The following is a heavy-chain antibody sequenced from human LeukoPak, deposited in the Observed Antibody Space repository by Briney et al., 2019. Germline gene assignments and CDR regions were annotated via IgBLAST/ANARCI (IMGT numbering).Heavy chain of an antibody. V-gene: IGHV4-59*01. CDR1: GGSISGYY. J-gene: IGHJ4*02. CDR2: IYYSGST. Sequence: SETLSLTCTVSGGSISGYYWSWIRQPPGKGLEWIGYIYYSGSTNYNPSLKSPVTMSVDTSKNQFSLKLSSVTAADTAVYYCARASGSRWFYFDSWGQGTLVTVSS. D-gene: IGHD3-9*01. CDR3: ARASGSRWFYFDS.